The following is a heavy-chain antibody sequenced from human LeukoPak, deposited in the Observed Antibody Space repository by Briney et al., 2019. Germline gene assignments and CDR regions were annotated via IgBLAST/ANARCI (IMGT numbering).Heavy chain of an antibody. CDR1: GYSISSGYY. J-gene: IGHJ4*02. CDR3: AMLFQAPPDYFDY. CDR2: IYHSGST. Sequence: SETLSLTCTVSGYSISSGYYWGWIRQPPGKGLEWIGSIYHSGSTYYNPSLKSRVTISVDTSKSQFSLKLSSVTAADTAVYYCAMLFQAPPDYFDYWGQGTLVTISS. V-gene: IGHV4-38-2*02.